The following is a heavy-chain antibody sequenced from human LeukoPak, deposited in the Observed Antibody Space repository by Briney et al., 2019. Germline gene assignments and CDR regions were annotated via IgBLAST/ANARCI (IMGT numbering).Heavy chain of an antibody. D-gene: IGHD2-15*01. CDR3: ARRVDYYYYMYV. CDR1: GGSISSSSYY. CDR2: IYYSGST. Sequence: SETLPLTCTVSGGSISSSSYYWGWIRQPPGKGLEWIGSIYYSGSTYYNPSLKSRVTISVDTSKNQFSLKLSSVTAADTAVYYCARRVDYYYYMYVWGKGTTVTVSS. J-gene: IGHJ6*03. V-gene: IGHV4-39*07.